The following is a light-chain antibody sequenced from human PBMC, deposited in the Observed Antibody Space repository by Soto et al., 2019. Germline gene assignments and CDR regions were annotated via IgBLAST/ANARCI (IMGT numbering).Light chain of an antibody. J-gene: IGKJ3*01. CDR3: QQYGSTPFT. CDR2: GAS. V-gene: IGKV3-20*01. CDR1: QSVSSNY. Sequence: EIVVTQSPGTLSLSPGERATISCRASQSVSSNYLAWYQQKPGQAPRLLIYGASSRASDIPDRFSGSGSGTDFTLIISRLEPEDFAMYYCQQYGSTPFTFGPGTKVDVK.